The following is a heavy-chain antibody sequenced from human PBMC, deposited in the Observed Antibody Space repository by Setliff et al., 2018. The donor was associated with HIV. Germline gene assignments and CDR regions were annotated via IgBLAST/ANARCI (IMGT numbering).Heavy chain of an antibody. D-gene: IGHD3-3*01. CDR1: GVSINSHY. Sequence: PSETMSLTCTVSGVSINSHYWSWIRQPPGKGLEWIGYIYTSGSTNFNPSLKSRCTISVDTSKNQFSLKLNSVNAAVTAVYYCARHGDYSFWSVYYFDFWGQGTLVTVSS. V-gene: IGHV4-4*09. CDR3: ARHGDYSFWSVYYFDF. CDR2: IYTSGST. J-gene: IGHJ4*02.